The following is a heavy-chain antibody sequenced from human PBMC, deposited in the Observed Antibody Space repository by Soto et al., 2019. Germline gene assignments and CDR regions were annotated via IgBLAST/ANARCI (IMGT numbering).Heavy chain of an antibody. V-gene: IGHV1-69*05. CDR3: ARDRHSNSYYFDY. CDR2: IIPIFGTA. J-gene: IGHJ4*02. D-gene: IGHD4-4*01. Sequence: SVKVSCKASGGTFSSYAISWVRQAPGQGLEWMGGIIPIFGTANYAQKFQGRVTMTRDESTSTAYMELSSLRSEDTAVYYCARDRHSNSYYFDYWGQGTLVTVSS. CDR1: GGTFSSYA.